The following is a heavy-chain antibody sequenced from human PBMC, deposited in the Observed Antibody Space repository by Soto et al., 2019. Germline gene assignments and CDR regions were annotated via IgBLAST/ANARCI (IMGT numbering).Heavy chain of an antibody. CDR2: ISGSGDKK. CDR1: GFTFSDYG. Sequence: GGSLRLSCEASGFTFSDYGMTWVRQAPGKGLEWVSGISGSGDKKYYADSVKGRFTISRDNPKSTLYLQMHSLRAEDRAVYYCAKAISYAVVVVGDTLDAFDIWGQGTKVTVSS. D-gene: IGHD2-15*01. CDR3: AKAISYAVVVVGDTLDAFDI. V-gene: IGHV3-23*01. J-gene: IGHJ3*02.